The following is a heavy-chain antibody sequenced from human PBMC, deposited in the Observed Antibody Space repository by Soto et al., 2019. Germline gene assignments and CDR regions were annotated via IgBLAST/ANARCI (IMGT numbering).Heavy chain of an antibody. D-gene: IGHD6-13*01. CDR3: ARESADSSSSYWSDP. J-gene: IGHJ5*02. CDR2: IYCSGST. CDR1: GGSISSGGYY. V-gene: IGHV4-31*03. Sequence: PSETLSLSCNVSGGSISSGGYYWSWIRQRPGTGQEWVGCIYCSGSTYYITSLKGRVTISVDTSKNQCALKLRSVTVADTAVYSCARESADSSSSYWSDPWGQVSQGTVSS.